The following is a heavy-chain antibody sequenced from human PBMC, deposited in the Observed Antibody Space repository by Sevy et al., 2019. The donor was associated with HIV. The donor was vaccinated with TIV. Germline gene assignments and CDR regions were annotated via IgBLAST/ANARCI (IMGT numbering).Heavy chain of an antibody. J-gene: IGHJ6*02. Sequence: GGSLRLSCAASGFNLSSYGMHWVRQAPGKGLEWVAFIRYDGSNKYYADSVKGRFTISRDNSKNTLYLQMNSLRAEDTAVYYCAKVCSSSSDYYYYYGMDVWGQGSTVTVSS. CDR3: AKVCSSSSDYYYYYGMDV. V-gene: IGHV3-30*02. D-gene: IGHD6-6*01. CDR2: IRYDGSNK. CDR1: GFNLSSYG.